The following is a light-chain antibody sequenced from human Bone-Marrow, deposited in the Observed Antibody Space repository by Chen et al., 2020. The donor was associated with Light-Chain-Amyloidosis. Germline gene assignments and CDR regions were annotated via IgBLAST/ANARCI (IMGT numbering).Light chain of an antibody. CDR2: ANS. J-gene: IGLJ2*01. Sequence: QSVLTQPPSVSGAPGQRVTISCTGSSSNIGAGYDVHWYQQLPGTAPKLRIYANSNRPSGVPDRFSGSKSGTSASLAITGLQAEDEADYYCQSYDSSLSGVVFGGGTKLTVL. CDR3: QSYDSSLSGVV. CDR1: SSNIGAGYD. V-gene: IGLV1-40*01.